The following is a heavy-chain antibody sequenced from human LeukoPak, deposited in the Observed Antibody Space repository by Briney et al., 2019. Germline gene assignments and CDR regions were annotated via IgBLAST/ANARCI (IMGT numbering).Heavy chain of an antibody. CDR3: ARGGYCGGDCYSEYFQH. CDR2: INPSGGST. CDR1: GYTFTSYY. Sequence: ASVKVSCKTSGYTFTSYYMHWVRQAPGQGLEWMGIINPSGGSTSYAQKFQGRVTMTRDTSTSTVYMELSSLRSEDTAVYYCARGGYCGGDCYSEYFQHWGQGTLVTVS. D-gene: IGHD2-21*02. V-gene: IGHV1-46*01. J-gene: IGHJ1*01.